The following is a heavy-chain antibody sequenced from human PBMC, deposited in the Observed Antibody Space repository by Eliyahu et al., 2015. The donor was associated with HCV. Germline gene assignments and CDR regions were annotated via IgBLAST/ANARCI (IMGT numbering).Heavy chain of an antibody. D-gene: IGHD3-3*01. Sequence: DSVKGRFTISRDNSKNTLFLQTNSLRAEDTAVYYCAKDRFTDFWSGYYYHYYGMDVWGQGTTVTVSS. CDR3: AKDRFTDFWSGYYYHYYGMDV. V-gene: IGHV3-23*01. J-gene: IGHJ6*02.